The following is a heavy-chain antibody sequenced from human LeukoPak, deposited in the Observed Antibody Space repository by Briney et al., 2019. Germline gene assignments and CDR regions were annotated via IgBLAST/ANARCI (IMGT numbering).Heavy chain of an antibody. CDR3: ARGPTVVTQYWFDP. J-gene: IGHJ5*02. D-gene: IGHD4-23*01. V-gene: IGHV4-4*07. Sequence: SETLSLTCTVSGGSISSYYWSWIRQPAGKGLEWIGRIYTSGSTNYNPSLKSRVTISVDTSKNQFSLKLSSVTAADTAVYYCARGPTVVTQYWFDPWGQGTLVTVSS. CDR2: IYTSGST. CDR1: GGSISSYY.